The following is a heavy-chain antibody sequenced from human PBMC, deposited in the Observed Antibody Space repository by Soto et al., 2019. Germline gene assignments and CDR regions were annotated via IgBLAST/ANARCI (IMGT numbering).Heavy chain of an antibody. CDR1: GYTFTSYD. J-gene: IGHJ3*02. CDR2: MNPNSGNT. V-gene: IGHV1-8*01. D-gene: IGHD6-13*01. CDR3: ARRGVAAAGTLTAFDI. Sequence: ASVKVSCKASGYTFTSYDINWVRQATGQGLEWMGWMNPNSGNTGYAQKFQGRVTMTRNTSISTAYMELSSLRSEDTAVYYCARRGVAAAGTLTAFDIWGQGTMVT.